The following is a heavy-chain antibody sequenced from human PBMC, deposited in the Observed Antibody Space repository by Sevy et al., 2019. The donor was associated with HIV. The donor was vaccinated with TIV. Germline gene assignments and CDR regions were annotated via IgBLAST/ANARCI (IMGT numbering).Heavy chain of an antibody. V-gene: IGHV3-7*04. CDR2: IKADGSES. CDR1: GFTFSSSW. CDR3: ARVIVAVAGGNDYFDY. Sequence: GGSLRLSCLVSGFTFSSSWMMWARQAPGKGLERVANIKADGSESYYVDTVKGRFTISRDNAKNSLFLQMDGLRAEDTAVYYYARVIVAVAGGNDYFDYWGQGILVTVSS. D-gene: IGHD2-2*01. J-gene: IGHJ4*02.